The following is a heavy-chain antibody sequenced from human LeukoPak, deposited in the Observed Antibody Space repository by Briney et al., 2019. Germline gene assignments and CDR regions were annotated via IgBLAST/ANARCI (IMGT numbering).Heavy chain of an antibody. CDR1: AGSFSGYY. D-gene: IGHD3-9*01. J-gene: IGHJ4*02. CDR2: INHSGST. CDR3: ARSFVRYFDWYRRGVDYFDY. V-gene: IGHV4-34*01. Sequence: PPETLSLTCAVYAGSFSGYYWSWIRQPPGKGLEWIGEINHSGSTNYNPSLKSRVTISVDTSKNQFSLKLSSVTAADTAVYYCARSFVRYFDWYRRGVDYFDYWGQGTLVTVSS.